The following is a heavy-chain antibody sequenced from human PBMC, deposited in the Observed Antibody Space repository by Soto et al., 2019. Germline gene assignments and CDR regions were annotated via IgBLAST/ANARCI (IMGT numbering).Heavy chain of an antibody. J-gene: IGHJ4*02. Sequence: GGSLRLSCEASGFTFFSYPMSWVRQAPGKGLEWVSTFSGGGGSTYYADSVKGRFTISRDNSKNTLSLHMTTLRVDDTAVYYCAKGWSGNFFGSWGQGTLVTVSS. D-gene: IGHD6-13*01. V-gene: IGHV3-23*01. CDR2: FSGGGGST. CDR3: AKGWSGNFFGS. CDR1: GFTFFSYP.